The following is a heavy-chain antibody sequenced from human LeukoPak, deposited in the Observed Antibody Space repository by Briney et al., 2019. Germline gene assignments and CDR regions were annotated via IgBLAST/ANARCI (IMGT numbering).Heavy chain of an antibody. D-gene: IGHD3-22*01. V-gene: IGHV3-23*01. J-gene: IGHJ4*02. Sequence: PGGSLRLSCAASGFAFSSYAMNWVRQAPGKGLQWVSAISGSGGSTYYADSVKGRFTISRDKNTLYLQMNSLRAEDTAVYYCARGGYYYMGDYWGQGTLVTVSS. CDR2: ISGSGGST. CDR1: GFAFSSYA. CDR3: ARGGYYYMGDY.